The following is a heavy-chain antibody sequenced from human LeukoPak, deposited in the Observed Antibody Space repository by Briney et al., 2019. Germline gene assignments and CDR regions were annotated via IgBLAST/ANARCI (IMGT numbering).Heavy chain of an antibody. CDR2: ISSSSSTI. D-gene: IGHD4-17*01. V-gene: IGHV3-48*01. J-gene: IGHJ4*02. CDR3: ARGDYGDLFDY. CDR1: GFTFSSYS. Sequence: GGSLRLSCAASGFTFSSYSMNWVRQAPGKGLEWVSYISSSSSTIYYADSVKGRFTISRDNAKNSLYLQMNSLRAEDTAVYYCARGDYGDLFDYWGQGTLVTVSS.